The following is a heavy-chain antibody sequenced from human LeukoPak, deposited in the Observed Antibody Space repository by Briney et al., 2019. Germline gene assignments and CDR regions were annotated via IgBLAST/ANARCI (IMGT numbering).Heavy chain of an antibody. Sequence: GGSLRLSCAASGFTFDDYAMHWVRQAPGKGLEWVSGISWNSGSIGYADSVKGRFTISRDNAKNSLYLQMNSLRAEDTALYYCAKAGLSVTTTYLDYWGQGTLVTVSS. D-gene: IGHD4-17*01. CDR3: AKAGLSVTTTYLDY. CDR2: ISWNSGSI. V-gene: IGHV3-9*01. J-gene: IGHJ4*02. CDR1: GFTFDDYA.